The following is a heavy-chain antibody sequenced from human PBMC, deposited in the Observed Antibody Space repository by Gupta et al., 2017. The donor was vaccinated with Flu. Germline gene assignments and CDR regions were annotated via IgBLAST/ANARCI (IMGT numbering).Heavy chain of an antibody. CDR2: MNPRDGSA. D-gene: IGHD6-6*01. Sequence: GHGLEWMGVMNPRDGSAIYAQQFRGRIIMTTDTSTETVYMELSSLRSQDTGVYYCARDSQYFLSLSLPQLVRGPNFFYMDVWGRGTTVAVS. CDR3: ARDSQYFLSLSLPQLVRGPNFFYMDV. V-gene: IGHV1-46*01. J-gene: IGHJ6*03.